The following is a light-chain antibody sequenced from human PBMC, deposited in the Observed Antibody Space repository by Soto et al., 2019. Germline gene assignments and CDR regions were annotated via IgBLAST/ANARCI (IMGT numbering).Light chain of an antibody. Sequence: EIVLTQSPGTLSLSPGERATLSCRASQSISSSYLAWYQQKPGQAPRLLIYGASSRATDIPDRFSGSGSGTDFTLTISRLEPEDFAVYYCQEYGRSRTFGQGTKVEI. V-gene: IGKV3-20*01. CDR2: GAS. CDR1: QSISSSY. J-gene: IGKJ1*01. CDR3: QEYGRSRT.